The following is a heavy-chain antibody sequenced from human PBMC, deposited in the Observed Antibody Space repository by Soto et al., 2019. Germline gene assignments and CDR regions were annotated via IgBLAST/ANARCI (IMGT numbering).Heavy chain of an antibody. V-gene: IGHV4-34*01. CDR2: INHSGST. J-gene: IGHJ6*02. D-gene: IGHD3-3*01. Sequence: PSETLSLTCAVYGGSFSGYYWSWIRQPPGKGLEWIGEINHSGSTNYNPSLKSRVTISVDTSKNQFSLKLSSVTAADTAVYYCARVGFLEWLLGNYYYGMDVWGQGTTVTVSS. CDR1: GGSFSGYY. CDR3: ARVGFLEWLLGNYYYGMDV.